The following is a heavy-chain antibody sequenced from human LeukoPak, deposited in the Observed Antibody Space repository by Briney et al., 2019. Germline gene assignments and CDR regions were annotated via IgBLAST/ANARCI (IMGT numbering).Heavy chain of an antibody. J-gene: IGHJ5*02. CDR1: GYTFTSYY. Sequence: ASVKVSCKASGYTFTSYYMHWVRQAPGQGLEWMGIINPSGGSTTYAQKFQGRVTMTRDTSTSTVYMELSSLRSEDTAVYYCARTEYYYGSGPFNWFDPWGQGTLVTVSS. V-gene: IGHV1-46*01. CDR3: ARTEYYYGSGPFNWFDP. CDR2: INPSGGST. D-gene: IGHD3-10*01.